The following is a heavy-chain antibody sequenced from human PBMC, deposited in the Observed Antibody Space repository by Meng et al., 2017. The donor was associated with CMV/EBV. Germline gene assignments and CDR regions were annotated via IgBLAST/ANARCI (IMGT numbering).Heavy chain of an antibody. CDR2: MNPNSGNT. V-gene: IGHV1-8*01. Sequence: YTFTSYDIHWVRQATGQGLEWMGWMNPNSGNTGYAQKFQGRVTMTRNTSISTAYMELSSLRSEDTAVYYCARGPYSSSWYGYWFDPWGQGTLVTVSS. J-gene: IGHJ5*02. CDR1: YTFTSYD. CDR3: ARGPYSSSWYGYWFDP. D-gene: IGHD6-13*01.